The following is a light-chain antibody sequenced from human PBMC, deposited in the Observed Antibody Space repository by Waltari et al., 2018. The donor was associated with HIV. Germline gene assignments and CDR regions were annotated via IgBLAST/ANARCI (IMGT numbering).Light chain of an antibody. J-gene: IGLJ2*01. V-gene: IGLV2-14*03. CDR2: DVS. CDR3: SSYTANSRI. CDR1: SSDVGGHNS. Sequence: QSALTQPASVSGSLGQSITIPCPGTSSDVGGHNSLSWYQQHPGKAPKLLISDVSNRPSGVSNRFSGSKSGNTASLTISGLQAEDEADYYCSSYTANSRIFGGGTRLTVL.